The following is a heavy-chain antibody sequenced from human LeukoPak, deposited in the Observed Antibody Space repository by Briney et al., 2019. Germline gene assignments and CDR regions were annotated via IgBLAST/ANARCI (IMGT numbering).Heavy chain of an antibody. CDR1: GFTFNTYT. CDR2: ISGSSGII. CDR3: ARDPPTFSSTYYFDY. V-gene: IGHV3-48*01. J-gene: IGHJ4*02. Sequence: GGSLRLSCAASGFTFNTYTMNWVRQAPGKGLEWVSYISGSSGIIDYADSVKGRFTISRDNAKNSLYLQMNSLRAEDTAVYYCARDPPTFSSTYYFDYWGQGTLVTVSS.